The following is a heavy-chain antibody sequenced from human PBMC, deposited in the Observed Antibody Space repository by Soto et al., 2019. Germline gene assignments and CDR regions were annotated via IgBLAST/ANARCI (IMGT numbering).Heavy chain of an antibody. CDR1: GFTFSSYG. CDR2: IWYDGSNK. D-gene: IGHD3-10*01. CDR3: ARDSNDYGSGSYYYYYYMDV. V-gene: IGHV3-33*01. Sequence: GGSLRLSCAASGFTFSSYGMHWVRQAPGKGLEWVAVIWYDGSNKYYADSVKGRFTISRDNSKNTLYLQMNSLRAEDTAVYYCARDSNDYGSGSYYYYYYMDVWGKGTTVTVSS. J-gene: IGHJ6*03.